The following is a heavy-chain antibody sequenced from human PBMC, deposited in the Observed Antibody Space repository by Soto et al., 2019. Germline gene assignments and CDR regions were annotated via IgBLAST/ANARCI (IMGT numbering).Heavy chain of an antibody. Sequence: SETLSLTCTVSGASINRNNWWSWVRQAPGKGLEWIGEIYHSGSTNYNPSLQSRVTISVDKSKNQFSLKLSSVTAADMAVYYCARSITFDWLFFDYWGQGTLVTVSS. V-gene: IGHV4-4*02. D-gene: IGHD3-9*01. CDR1: GASINRNNW. J-gene: IGHJ4*02. CDR3: ARSITFDWLFFDY. CDR2: IYHSGST.